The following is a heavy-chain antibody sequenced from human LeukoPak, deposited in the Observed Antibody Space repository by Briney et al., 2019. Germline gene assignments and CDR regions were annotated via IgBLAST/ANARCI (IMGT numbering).Heavy chain of an antibody. V-gene: IGHV4-34*01. CDR1: GGSFSGYY. Sequence: SETLSLTCAVYGGSFSGYYWSWIRQPPGKGLEWIGEINHSGSTNYNPSLKSRVTISVDTSKNQFSLKLSSVTAADTAVYYCARAVLRFLEWSPYKAGQIVEDYYYYYMDVWGKGTTVTVSS. D-gene: IGHD3-3*01. CDR3: ARAVLRFLEWSPYKAGQIVEDYYYYYMDV. CDR2: INHSGST. J-gene: IGHJ6*03.